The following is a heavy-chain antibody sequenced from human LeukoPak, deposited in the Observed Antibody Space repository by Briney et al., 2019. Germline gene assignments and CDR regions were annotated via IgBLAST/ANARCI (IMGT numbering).Heavy chain of an antibody. D-gene: IGHD1-1*01. V-gene: IGHV3-23*01. J-gene: IGHJ4*02. CDR2: IRSNGDTT. Sequence: GGSLRLSCTASGFTFSSLAMTWVRQAPGKGLEWVSTIRSNGDTTYNEDSVKGRFTISRDNSKNTLYLELNSLRVEDTATFYCAKGQELDDGVFDSWGQGTMVTVSS. CDR1: GFTFSSLA. CDR3: AKGQELDDGVFDS.